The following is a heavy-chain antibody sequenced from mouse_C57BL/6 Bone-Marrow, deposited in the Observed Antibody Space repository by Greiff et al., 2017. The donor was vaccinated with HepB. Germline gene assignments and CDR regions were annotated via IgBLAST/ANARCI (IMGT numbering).Heavy chain of an antibody. CDR1: GYTFTSYW. CDR3: ARSGLDYAWFAY. J-gene: IGHJ3*01. V-gene: IGHV1-55*01. CDR2: IYPGSGST. Sequence: VKLQQPGAELVKPGASVKMSCKASGYTFTSYWITWVKQRPGQGLEWIGDIYPGSGSTNYNEKFKSKATLTVDTSSSTAYMQLSSLTSEDSAVYYCARSGLDYAWFAYWGQGTLVTVSA. D-gene: IGHD2-4*01.